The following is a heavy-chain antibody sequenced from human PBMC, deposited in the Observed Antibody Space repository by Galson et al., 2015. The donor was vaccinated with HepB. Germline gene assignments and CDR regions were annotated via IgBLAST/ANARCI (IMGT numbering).Heavy chain of an antibody. CDR3: ARLAQVPRGGFDY. J-gene: IGHJ4*02. V-gene: IGHV3-48*01. CDR1: GFTFSSYS. Sequence: SLRLSCAASGFTFSSYSMNWVRQAPGKGLEWVSYISSSSSTIYYADFVKGRFTISRDNAKNSLYLQMNSLRAEDTAVYYCARLAQVPRGGFDYWGQGTLVTVSS. D-gene: IGHD3-10*01. CDR2: ISSSSSTI.